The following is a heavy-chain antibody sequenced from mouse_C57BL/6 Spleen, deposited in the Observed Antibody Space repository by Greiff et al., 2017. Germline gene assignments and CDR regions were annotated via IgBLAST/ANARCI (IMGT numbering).Heavy chain of an antibody. CDR1: GYTFTDYY. Sequence: VQLQQSGPVLVKPGASVKMSCKASGYTFTDYYMNWVKQSHGKSLEWIGVINPYNGGTSYNQKFKGKATLTVDKSSSTAYMELNSLTSEDSAVYYCARGYYGSPYYFDYWGQGTTLTVSS. J-gene: IGHJ2*01. CDR3: ARGYYGSPYYFDY. V-gene: IGHV1-19*01. D-gene: IGHD1-1*01. CDR2: INPYNGGT.